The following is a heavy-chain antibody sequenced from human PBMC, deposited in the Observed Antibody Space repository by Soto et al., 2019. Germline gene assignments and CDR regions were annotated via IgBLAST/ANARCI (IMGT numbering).Heavy chain of an antibody. CDR2: LSFDGNNE. CDR1: GFTFSSYG. CDR3: ASLDIVLVPAAPRYSSSWQNYGMDV. Sequence: GGSLRLSCAASGFTFSSYGIHWVRQAPGKGLEWVAALSFDGNNENYVDSVKGRFTISRDNAKNSLYLQMNSLRDEDTAVYYCASLDIVLVPAAPRYSSSWQNYGMDVWGQGTTVTVSS. D-gene: IGHD2-2*03. J-gene: IGHJ6*02. V-gene: IGHV3-33*08.